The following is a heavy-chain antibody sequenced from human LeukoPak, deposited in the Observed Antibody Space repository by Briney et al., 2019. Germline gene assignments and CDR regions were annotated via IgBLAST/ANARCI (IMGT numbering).Heavy chain of an antibody. CDR2: IKEDGSEK. Sequence: GGSLRLSCAASGFTFGSYSMNWVRQAPGKGLEWVANIKEDGSEKNYVDSVKGRFTISRDNAKNSLYLQMNILRAEDTAVYYCARGGGRHVEYWGQGNLVTVSS. V-gene: IGHV3-7*05. J-gene: IGHJ4*02. CDR3: ARGGGRHVEY. D-gene: IGHD3-16*01. CDR1: GFTFGSYS.